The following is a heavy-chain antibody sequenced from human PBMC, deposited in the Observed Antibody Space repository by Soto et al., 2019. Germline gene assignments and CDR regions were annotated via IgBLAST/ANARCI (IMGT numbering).Heavy chain of an antibody. V-gene: IGHV4-39*01. CDR3: ASLDSGSYFYSDY. D-gene: IGHD1-26*01. CDR2: IYYSGST. J-gene: IGHJ4*02. CDR1: GGSISSSSYY. Sequence: TLSLTCTVSGGSISSSSYYWGWIRQPPGKGLEWIGSIYYSGSTYYNPSLKSRVTISVDTSKNQFSLKLSSVTAADTAVYYCASLDSGSYFYSDYWGQGTLVTVS.